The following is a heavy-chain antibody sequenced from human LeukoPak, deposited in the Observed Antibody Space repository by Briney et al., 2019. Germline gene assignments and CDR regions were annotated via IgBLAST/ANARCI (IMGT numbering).Heavy chain of an antibody. V-gene: IGHV3-66*01. CDR2: IYTGGTT. CDR1: GFSDSDNY. CDR3: ARGMASGR. Sequence: GGSVRLSCAVSGFSDSDNYMTWARQPPGKGLEWVSVIYTGGTTAYADSLKARFTISRHNSHHTLLLQMNSLSLEHTPVYYCARGMASGRWGEGALVTVSS. J-gene: IGHJ4*02. D-gene: IGHD3-10*01.